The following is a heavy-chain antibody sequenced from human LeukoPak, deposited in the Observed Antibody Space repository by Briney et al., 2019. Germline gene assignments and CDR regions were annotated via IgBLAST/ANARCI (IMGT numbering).Heavy chain of an antibody. D-gene: IGHD6-13*01. CDR2: IRSKADSYTT. J-gene: IGHJ4*02. Sequence: GGSLKLSCAASGFTFSGSAMHWVRQASGKGLEWLGRIRSKADSYTTAYAASVKGRFIVSRDDSKNTAYLQMNSLKTEDTAVYYCRAAADLNDYWGQGTLVTVSS. V-gene: IGHV3-73*01. CDR3: RAAADLNDY. CDR1: GFTFSGSA.